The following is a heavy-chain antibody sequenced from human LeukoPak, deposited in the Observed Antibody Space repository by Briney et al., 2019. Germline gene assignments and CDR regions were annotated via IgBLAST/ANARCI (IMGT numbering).Heavy chain of an antibody. V-gene: IGHV3-7*01. CDR1: GFTFSNYW. D-gene: IGHD1-26*01. J-gene: IGHJ6*02. Sequence: PGGSLRLSCAASGFTFSNYWMNWVRQAPGKGLEWVANIKQDGSEKYYVDSVKGRFTISRDSAENSLYLQMNSLRVEDTAIYYCARGAVQLRRGYGMDVWGQGTAVTVSS. CDR3: ARGAVQLRRGYGMDV. CDR2: IKQDGSEK.